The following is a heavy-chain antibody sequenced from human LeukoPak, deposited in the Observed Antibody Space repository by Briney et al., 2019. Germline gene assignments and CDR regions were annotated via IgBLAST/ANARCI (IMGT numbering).Heavy chain of an antibody. Sequence: GGSLRLSCAASGFTFSSYAMSWVRQAPGKGLEWVSAISGSGGSTYYADSVKGRFTISRDNSKNTLYLQMNSLGAEDTAVYYCASPKFLEWLFGSGYFDYWGQGTLVTVSS. V-gene: IGHV3-23*01. CDR3: ASPKFLEWLFGSGYFDY. CDR1: GFTFSSYA. CDR2: ISGSGGST. J-gene: IGHJ4*02. D-gene: IGHD3-3*01.